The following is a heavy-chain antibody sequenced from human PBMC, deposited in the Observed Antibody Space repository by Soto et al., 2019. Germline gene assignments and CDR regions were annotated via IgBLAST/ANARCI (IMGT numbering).Heavy chain of an antibody. CDR2: ISAYNGNT. CDR1: GYTFTSYG. CDR3: ARVRESLTRGFSYGATADY. Sequence: QVQLVQSGAEVKKPGASVKVSCKASGYTFTSYGISWVRQAPGQGLEWMGWISAYNGNTNYAHKLQGRVTMTTDTSTSTAYLELRGLRSDDTAVYYCARVRESLTRGFSYGATADYWGQGTLVTVSS. J-gene: IGHJ4*02. D-gene: IGHD5-18*01. V-gene: IGHV1-18*01.